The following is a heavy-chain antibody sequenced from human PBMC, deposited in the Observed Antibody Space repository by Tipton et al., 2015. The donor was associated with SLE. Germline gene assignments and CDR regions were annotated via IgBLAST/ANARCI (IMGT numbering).Heavy chain of an antibody. CDR2: IYYSGST. CDR3: ARHPHYDFWSGPFDY. D-gene: IGHD3-3*01. CDR1: GGSISSHY. V-gene: IGHV4-59*04. Sequence: TLSLTCTVSGGSISSHYWSWIRQPPGKGLEWIGSIYYSGSTYYNPSLKSRFTISVDTSKNQFSLKLSSVTAADTAVYYCARHPHYDFWSGPFDYWGQGTLVTVSS. J-gene: IGHJ4*02.